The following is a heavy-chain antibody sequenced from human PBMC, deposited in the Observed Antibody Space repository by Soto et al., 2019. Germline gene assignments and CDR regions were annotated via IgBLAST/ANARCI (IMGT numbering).Heavy chain of an antibody. J-gene: IGHJ4*02. CDR2: TFYRSKWYN. V-gene: IGHV6-1*01. CDR3: ARESVRPPLVYYFDY. CDR1: GDSVSSSSAA. Sequence: QVQLQQSGPGLVKPSQTLSLTCALSGDSVSSSSAAWNWIRQSPSRGLEWLGRTFYRSKWYNDYTLSVKSRITINPDTSKKQFSLHLSSVTPEDTAVYYCARESVRPPLVYYFDYWGQGTLVTVSS. D-gene: IGHD3-9*01.